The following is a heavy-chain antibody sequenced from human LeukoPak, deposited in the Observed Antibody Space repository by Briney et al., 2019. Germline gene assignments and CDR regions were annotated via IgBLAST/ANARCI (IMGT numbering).Heavy chain of an antibody. J-gene: IGHJ4*02. CDR1: GLTFSRYA. D-gene: IGHD3-10*01. CDR2: ISYDGSNK. CDR3: ARFGGD. Sequence: GGSLRLSCAPSGLTFSRYAMHWVPQAPGKGLEWVAVISYDGSNKYYADSVKDRFTISRDNSKNTLYLQMNSLRAEDTAVYYCARFGGDWGQGTLVTVSS. V-gene: IGHV3-30-3*01.